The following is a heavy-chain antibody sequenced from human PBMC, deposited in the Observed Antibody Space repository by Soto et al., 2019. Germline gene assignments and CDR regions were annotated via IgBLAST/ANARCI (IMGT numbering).Heavy chain of an antibody. CDR1: GFTLSLYT. Sequence: GGSLRLSCAASGFTLSLYTINWVRQAPGKGLEWVSSLGVSDDRFYADSVKGRFTISRDNAKNTLYLEMNSLRAEDSAVYYCSKDRRGGRAVLDSWGQGTPVTVSS. D-gene: IGHD2-8*01. CDR3: SKDRRGGRAVLDS. J-gene: IGHJ4*02. CDR2: LGVSDDR. V-gene: IGHV3-21*06.